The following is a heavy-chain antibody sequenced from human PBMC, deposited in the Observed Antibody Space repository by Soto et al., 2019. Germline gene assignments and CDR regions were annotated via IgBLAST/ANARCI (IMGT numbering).Heavy chain of an antibody. CDR2: IYSSDSDT. V-gene: IGHV5-51*01. J-gene: IGHJ4*02. CDR1: GYNFAGYW. D-gene: IGHD3-3*01. Sequence: GESLKISCKGSGYNFAGYWIALVRQMPGKGLELMGIIYSSDSDTRYRPSFQGQVTISADKSISSAYLQWSSLRASDTAMYYCARGGVSTRTFDYWGQGTPVTVSS. CDR3: ARGGVSTRTFDY.